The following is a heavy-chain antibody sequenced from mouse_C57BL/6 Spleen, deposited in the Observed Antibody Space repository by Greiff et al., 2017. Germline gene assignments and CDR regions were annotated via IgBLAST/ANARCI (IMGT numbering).Heavy chain of an antibody. CDR2: IRNKANNHAT. J-gene: IGHJ1*03. D-gene: IGHD1-1*01. CDR1: GFTFSDAW. Sequence: EVKLMESGGGLVQPGGSMKLSCAASGFTFSDAWMDWVRQSPEKGLEWVAEIRNKANNHATYYAESVKGRFTISRDDSKSSVYLQMNSLRAEDTGIYYCTRGSSYVGYLDVWGTGTTVTVSS. V-gene: IGHV6-6*01. CDR3: TRGSSYVGYLDV.